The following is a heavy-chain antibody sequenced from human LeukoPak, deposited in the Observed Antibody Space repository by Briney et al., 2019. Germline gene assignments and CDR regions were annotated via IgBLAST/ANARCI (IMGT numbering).Heavy chain of an antibody. CDR3: ARGPLITYYDSSGYSYYFDY. D-gene: IGHD3-22*01. J-gene: IGHJ4*02. Sequence: ASVKVSCKASGYTFTSYGISWVRQAPGQGFEWMGWISAYNGNTNYAQKLQGRVTMTTDTSTSTAYMELRSLRSDDTAVYYCARGPLITYYDSSGYSYYFDYWGQGTLVTVSS. CDR2: ISAYNGNT. CDR1: GYTFTSYG. V-gene: IGHV1-18*01.